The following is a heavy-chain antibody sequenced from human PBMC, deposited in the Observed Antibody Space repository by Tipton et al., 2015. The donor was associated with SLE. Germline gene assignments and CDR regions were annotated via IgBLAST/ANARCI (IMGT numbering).Heavy chain of an antibody. Sequence: LSLTCTVSGGSISSSSYYWGWFRQPPGKGLEWIGSIYYSGSTYYNPSLKSRVTISVDTSKNQFSLKLSSVTAADTAVYYCARVWGIAASFDPWGQGTLVTVSS. V-gene: IGHV4-39*01. CDR3: ARVWGIAASFDP. D-gene: IGHD6-13*01. CDR1: GGSISSSSYY. J-gene: IGHJ5*02. CDR2: IYYSGST.